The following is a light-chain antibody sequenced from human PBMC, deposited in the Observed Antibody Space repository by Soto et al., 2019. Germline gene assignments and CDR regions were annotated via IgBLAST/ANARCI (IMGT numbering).Light chain of an antibody. V-gene: IGLV7-46*01. CDR2: DTS. J-gene: IGLJ1*01. CDR3: LLWYNGRPV. CDR1: TGAVTSSHY. Sequence: QAVVTQESSLTVSPGGTVTLTCDSSTGAVTSSHYPYWLQQKPGQAPRTLTYDTSNKPSWTPARFSGSLLGGKAALTLSGAQPEDEAEYYCLLWYNGRPVFGTGTKLTVL.